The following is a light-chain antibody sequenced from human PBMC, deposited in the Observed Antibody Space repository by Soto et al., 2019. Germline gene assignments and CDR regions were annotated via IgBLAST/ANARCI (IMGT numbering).Light chain of an antibody. J-gene: IGKJ1*01. CDR1: QSLRNTY. CDR2: GEF. CDR3: KQYDDRPRT. V-gene: IGKV3-20*01. Sequence: IVLTQSPGTLSLSPGARATLSCRASQSLRNTYLSWYQQKPGQAHRLIIYGEFSRATGVQDRFSGGGSGTDFTLTIRRVEPEDFAVYYCKQYDDRPRTFGQGTKVDIK.